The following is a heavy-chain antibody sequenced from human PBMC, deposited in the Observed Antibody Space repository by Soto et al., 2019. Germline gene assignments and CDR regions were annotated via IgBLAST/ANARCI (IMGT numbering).Heavy chain of an antibody. D-gene: IGHD3-10*01. J-gene: IGHJ6*02. CDR1: GFTFSSYA. CDR2: ISGSGGST. CDR3: ARPWNYYGSGKHLWDYYYGMDV. Sequence: PGGSLRLSCAASGFTFSSYAMSWVRQAPGKGLEWVSAISGSGGSTSYADSVKGRFTISRDNSKTTLYLQMNSLRAEDTAVYYCARPWNYYGSGKHLWDYYYGMDVWGQGTTVTVSS. V-gene: IGHV3-23*01.